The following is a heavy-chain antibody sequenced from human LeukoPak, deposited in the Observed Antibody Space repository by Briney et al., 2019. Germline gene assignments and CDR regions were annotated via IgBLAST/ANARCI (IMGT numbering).Heavy chain of an antibody. CDR3: AKATSVAGTSTYFDY. V-gene: IGHV3-9*01. J-gene: IGHJ4*02. CDR2: ISWNSSSI. Sequence: GGSLRPSCAASGFTFDDYAMHWVRQAPGKGLEWVSGISWNSSSIGYADSVKGRFTISRDNAKNSPYLQMNSLRAEDTALYYCAKATSVAGTSTYFDYWGQGTLVTVSS. D-gene: IGHD6-19*01. CDR1: GFTFDDYA.